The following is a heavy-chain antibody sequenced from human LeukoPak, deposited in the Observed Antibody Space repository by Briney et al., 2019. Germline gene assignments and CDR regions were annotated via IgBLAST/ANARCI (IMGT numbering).Heavy chain of an antibody. Sequence: ASVKVSCKASGYIFRSYGLSWVRQAPGQGLEWLGWISCYNGETRYEQNFQGRVTLTTDTSTSTAYMELRSLTSDDTAVYYCARVGMEIGWSLELWGRGTLVTVSS. J-gene: IGHJ2*01. D-gene: IGHD2-21*01. V-gene: IGHV1-18*01. CDR2: ISCYNGET. CDR3: ARVGMEIGWSLEL. CDR1: GYIFRSYG.